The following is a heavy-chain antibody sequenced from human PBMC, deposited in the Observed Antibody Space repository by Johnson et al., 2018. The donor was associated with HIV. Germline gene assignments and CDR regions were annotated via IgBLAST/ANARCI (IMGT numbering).Heavy chain of an antibody. Sequence: VQLVESGGGLVQPGGSLRRSCAASGFTVSSYAMHWVRQAPGKGLEYVSAISSNGGSTYYANSVKGRFTISRDNSKNTLYLQMGSLIAEDMAVYYCARGWELLTPAFDIWGQGTMVTVSS. CDR2: ISSNGGST. CDR3: ARGWELLTPAFDI. D-gene: IGHD1-26*01. CDR1: GFTVSSYA. V-gene: IGHV3-64*01. J-gene: IGHJ3*02.